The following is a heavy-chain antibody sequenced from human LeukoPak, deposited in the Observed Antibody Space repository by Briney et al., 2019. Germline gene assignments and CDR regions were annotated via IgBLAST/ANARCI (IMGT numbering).Heavy chain of an antibody. CDR1: GFTFSSYA. Sequence: GGSLRLSCAASGFTFSSYAMHWVRQAPGKGLEWVAVISYDGSNKYYADSVKGRSTISRDNSKNTLYLQMNSLRAEDTAVYYCARGMSRGLELPLRAWGQGTLVTVSS. J-gene: IGHJ5*02. CDR3: ARGMSRGLELPLRA. D-gene: IGHD1-7*01. V-gene: IGHV3-30*01. CDR2: ISYDGSNK.